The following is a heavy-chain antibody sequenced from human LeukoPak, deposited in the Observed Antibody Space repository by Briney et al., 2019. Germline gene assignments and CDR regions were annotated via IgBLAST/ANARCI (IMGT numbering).Heavy chain of an antibody. Sequence: PGGSLRLSCTASGFTFSTYVMSWVRQAPGRGLEWVASVSGSGTNTFCVDSVKGRFTISRDNSKNTLYLRMNSLRAEDTAVYYCARGTFYPDYWGLGTLVTVSS. J-gene: IGHJ4*02. V-gene: IGHV3-23*01. D-gene: IGHD1-1*01. CDR1: GFTFSTYV. CDR2: VSGSGTNT. CDR3: ARGTFYPDY.